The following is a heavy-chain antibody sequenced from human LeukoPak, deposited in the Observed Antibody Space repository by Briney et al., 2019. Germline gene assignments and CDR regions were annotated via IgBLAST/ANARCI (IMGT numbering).Heavy chain of an antibody. CDR2: IYYSGST. CDR1: GGSISSYY. V-gene: IGHV4-59*01. J-gene: IGHJ5*02. CDR3: ARAFRSTGGRNWFDP. Sequence: SETLSLTCTVSGGSISSYYWSWIRQPPGKGLEWIGYIYYSGSTNYNPSLKSRVTMSVDTSKNQFSLKLSSVTAADMAVYYCARAFRSTGGRNWFDPWGQGTLVTVSS. D-gene: IGHD3-16*01.